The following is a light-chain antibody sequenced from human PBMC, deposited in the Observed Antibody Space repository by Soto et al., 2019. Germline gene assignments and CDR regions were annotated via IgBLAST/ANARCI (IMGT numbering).Light chain of an antibody. CDR2: DVS. J-gene: IGLJ1*01. CDR3: CSYAASIIHYV. V-gene: IGLV2-14*01. Sequence: QSVLTQPASVSGSPGQSITISCTGTSSDVGAYNYVSWYQQHPGKAPNLMIYDVSNRPSGVSNRFSGSKSGNTASLTISGLQAEDEADYYCCSYAASIIHYVFGSGTKVTVL. CDR1: SSDVGAYNY.